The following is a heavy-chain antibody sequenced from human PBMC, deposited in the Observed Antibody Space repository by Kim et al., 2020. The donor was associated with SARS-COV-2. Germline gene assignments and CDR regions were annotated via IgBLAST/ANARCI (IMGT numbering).Heavy chain of an antibody. V-gene: IGHV3-9*01. Sequence: GGSLRLSCAASGLTFGDYAMHWVRQAPGKGLEWVSGISWNSGSIGYADSVKGRFTISRDNAKNSLYLQMNSLRAEDTALYYSAKDHKLRFLEWLSFGGYFDYRGQGTLVTVSS. J-gene: IGHJ4*02. CDR2: ISWNSGSI. D-gene: IGHD3-3*01. CDR1: GLTFGDYA. CDR3: AKDHKLRFLEWLSFGGYFDY.